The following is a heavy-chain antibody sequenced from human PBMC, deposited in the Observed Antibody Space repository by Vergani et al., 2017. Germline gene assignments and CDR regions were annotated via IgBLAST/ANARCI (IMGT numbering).Heavy chain of an antibody. D-gene: IGHD1-1*01. CDR3: ARHTTYTDS. Sequence: EVELVPSGPEMRKPGESLKISCKGSEYSFGNYWIGWVRQMPGKGLEWMGSIYPAASDTRYSPSFQGQVTISADKSISTAFLQWDSLKASDTALYYCARHTTYTDSWGQGTLVTVSS. CDR2: IYPAASDT. J-gene: IGHJ4*02. CDR1: EYSFGNYW. V-gene: IGHV5-51*01.